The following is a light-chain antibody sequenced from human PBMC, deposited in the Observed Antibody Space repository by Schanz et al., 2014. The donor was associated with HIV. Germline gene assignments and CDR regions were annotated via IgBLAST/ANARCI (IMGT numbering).Light chain of an antibody. Sequence: EIVLTQSPATLSVSPGERATLSCRASQSVSNYLAWSQQKLGQAPRLLIYGASSRATGIPDRFSGSGSGTDFTLTISRLEPEDFAVYYCQQYGSSPLFGQGTKVEIK. J-gene: IGKJ1*01. CDR2: GAS. CDR1: QSVSNY. V-gene: IGKV3-20*01. CDR3: QQYGSSPL.